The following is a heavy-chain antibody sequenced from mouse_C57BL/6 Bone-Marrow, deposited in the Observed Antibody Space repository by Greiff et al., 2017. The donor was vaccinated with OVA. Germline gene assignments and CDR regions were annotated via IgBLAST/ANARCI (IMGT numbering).Heavy chain of an antibody. CDR1: GFNIKDYY. CDR2: IYPGSGNT. CDR3: ARHYSNYVVYFDY. V-gene: IGHV1-66*01. D-gene: IGHD2-5*01. Sequence: VQLQQSGAELVKPGASVKLSCTASGFNIKDYYIHWVKQRPGQGLEWIGWIYPGSGNTKYNEKFKGKATLTADTSSSTAYMQLSSLTSEDSAVYYCARHYSNYVVYFDYWGQGTTLTVSS. J-gene: IGHJ2*01.